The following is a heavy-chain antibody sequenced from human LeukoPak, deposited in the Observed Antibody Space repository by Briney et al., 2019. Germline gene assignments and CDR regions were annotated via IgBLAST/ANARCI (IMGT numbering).Heavy chain of an antibody. CDR2: IYPGDSET. CDR3: ARRWDLDY. V-gene: IGHV5-51*01. J-gene: IGHJ4*02. Sequence: GESLKISCKASGYSFSSYWIGWVRQMPGKGLELMGSIYPGDSETRYSPSFQGQVTISADKSISTAYLQWSSLKASDTAMYFCARRWDLDYWGQGTLVTVSS. CDR1: GYSFSSYW. D-gene: IGHD1-26*01.